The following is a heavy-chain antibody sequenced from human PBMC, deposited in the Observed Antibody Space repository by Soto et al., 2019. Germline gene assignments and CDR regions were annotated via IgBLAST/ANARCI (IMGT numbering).Heavy chain of an antibody. CDR2: IYYSGST. Sequence: SETLSLTCTVSGGSISSYYWSWIRQPPGKGLEWIGYIYYSGSTNYNPSVKSRVTISVDTSKNQFSLKLSSVTAADTAVYYCASTRMKVAPFDYWSQGTLVTVP. CDR1: GGSISSYY. V-gene: IGHV4-59*08. J-gene: IGHJ4*02. CDR3: ASTRMKVAPFDY. D-gene: IGHD3-22*01.